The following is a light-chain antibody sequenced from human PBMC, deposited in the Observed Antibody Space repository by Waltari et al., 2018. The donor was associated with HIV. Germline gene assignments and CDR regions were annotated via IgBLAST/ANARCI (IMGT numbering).Light chain of an antibody. Sequence: QSVLTQPPSASGTPGQRVTISCSGSSVNIGDNSVIWYQQFPGTAPKVLIYNKNQRPSGVPDRFSGSKSCTSASLAISGLQSEDEADYYCAAWDDGLNGWVFGGGTKLTVL. CDR3: AAWDDGLNGWV. CDR1: SVNIGDNS. V-gene: IGLV1-44*01. J-gene: IGLJ3*02. CDR2: NKN.